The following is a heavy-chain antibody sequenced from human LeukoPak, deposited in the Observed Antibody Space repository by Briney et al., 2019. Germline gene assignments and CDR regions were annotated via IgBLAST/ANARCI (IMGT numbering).Heavy chain of an antibody. V-gene: IGHV4-59*01. CDR2: IYYSGST. Sequence: SETLSLTCTVSGGSISNYYWSWIRQPPGKGLEWIGYIYYSGSTNYNPSLKSRVTISVDTSKNQFSLKLSSVTAADTAVYYCAREVLYSSSWSRGNWFDPWGQGTLVTVSS. CDR1: GGSISNYY. J-gene: IGHJ5*02. CDR3: AREVLYSSSWSRGNWFDP. D-gene: IGHD6-13*01.